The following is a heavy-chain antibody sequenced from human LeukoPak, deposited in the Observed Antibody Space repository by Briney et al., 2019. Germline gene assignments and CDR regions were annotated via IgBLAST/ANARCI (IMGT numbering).Heavy chain of an antibody. CDR2: IYYSGST. J-gene: IGHJ4*02. Sequence: PSETLPLTCTVSGGSISSYYWSWIRQPPGKGLEWIGYIYYSGSTNYDPSLKSRVTISVDTSKNQFSLKLSSVTAADTAVYYCARGFLYYFDYWGQGTLVTVSS. D-gene: IGHD2/OR15-2a*01. CDR1: GGSISSYY. V-gene: IGHV4-59*01. CDR3: ARGFLYYFDY.